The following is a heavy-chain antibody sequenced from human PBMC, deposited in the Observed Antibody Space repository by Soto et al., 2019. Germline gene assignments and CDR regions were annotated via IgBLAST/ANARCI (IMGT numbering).Heavy chain of an antibody. V-gene: IGHV6-1*01. CDR3: ARGTFTRSGWSYFDS. CDR1: GDSVSRNSAA. CDR2: TYYRSKYYS. J-gene: IGHJ4*02. D-gene: IGHD6-19*01. Sequence: PSQTLSLTSAISGDSVSRNSAAWSWIRQSPSRGLEWLGRTYYRSKYYSEYGLSVKSRITINADTSKNQFSLQLSSVTAEDTAVYYCARGTFTRSGWSYFDSWGQGALVTVSS.